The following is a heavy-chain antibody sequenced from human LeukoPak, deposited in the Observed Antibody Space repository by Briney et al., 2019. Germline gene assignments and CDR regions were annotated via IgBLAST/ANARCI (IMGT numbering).Heavy chain of an antibody. D-gene: IGHD1-26*01. V-gene: IGHV3-30-3*01. CDR1: GFTFSSYA. CDR3: ARDDVGAIRTITDY. CDR2: ISYDGSNE. J-gene: IGHJ4*02. Sequence: PGGSLRLSCAASGFTFSSYAMHWVRQAPGKGLEWVAVISYDGSNEYYADSVKGRFTISRDNSKNTLYLQMNSLRAEDTAVYYCARDDVGAIRTITDYWGQGTLVTVSS.